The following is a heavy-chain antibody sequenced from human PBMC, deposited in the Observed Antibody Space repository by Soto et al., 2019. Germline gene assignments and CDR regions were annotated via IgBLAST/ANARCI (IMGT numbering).Heavy chain of an antibody. V-gene: IGHV6-1*01. CDR2: TYYRSKWYN. D-gene: IGHD6-6*01. Sequence: SQTLSLTCAISGDSVSSNSAAWNWIRQSPSRGLEWLGRTYYRSKWYNDYAVSVKSRITINPDTSKNQFSLQLNSVTPEDTAVYYCASRIAARPLTGNWFDPWGQGTLVTVSS. J-gene: IGHJ5*02. CDR3: ASRIAARPLTGNWFDP. CDR1: GDSVSSNSAA.